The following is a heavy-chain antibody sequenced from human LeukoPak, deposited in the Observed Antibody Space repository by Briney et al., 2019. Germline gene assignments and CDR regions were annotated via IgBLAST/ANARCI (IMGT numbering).Heavy chain of an antibody. D-gene: IGHD4-17*01. J-gene: IGHJ3*02. Sequence: ASVKVSCKASGYTFTSYGISWVRQAPGQGLEWMGWISAYNGNTNYAQKLQGRVTVTTDTSTSTAYMELRSLRSDDTAVYYCAREHLTTGAFDIWGQGTMVTVSS. CDR3: AREHLTTGAFDI. V-gene: IGHV1-18*01. CDR1: GYTFTSYG. CDR2: ISAYNGNT.